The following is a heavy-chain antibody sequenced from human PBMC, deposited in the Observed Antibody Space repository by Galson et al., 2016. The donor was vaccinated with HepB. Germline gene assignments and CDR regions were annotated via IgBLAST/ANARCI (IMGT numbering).Heavy chain of an antibody. Sequence: SLRLSCAASGFTFSNYGMHWVRQAPGKGLEWVAVIWYDGSNKYYADSVKGRFTISRDNAKNTLYLEMNSLRAEDTAVYYCARVGSGTDYWGQGTLVTVSS. CDR2: IWYDGSNK. V-gene: IGHV3-33*01. CDR3: ARVGSGTDY. CDR1: GFTFSNYG. J-gene: IGHJ4*02. D-gene: IGHD1-26*01.